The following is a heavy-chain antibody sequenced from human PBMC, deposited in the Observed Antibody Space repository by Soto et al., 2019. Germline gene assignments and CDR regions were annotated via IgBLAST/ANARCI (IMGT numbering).Heavy chain of an antibody. V-gene: IGHV3-23*01. CDR1: GFTFSGYA. CDR2: IIGSGGGT. J-gene: IGHJ6*02. Sequence: PGGSLRLSCAASGFTFSGYAMRWVRQAPGKGLEWVSAIIGSGGGTYYADSVKGRFTISRDNFKNTLYLQINSLRAEDPAVYYLTKDRLTMFGVAPPADYYYGMDVWGQGTTVTVSS. CDR3: TKDRLTMFGVAPPADYYYGMDV. D-gene: IGHD3-3*01.